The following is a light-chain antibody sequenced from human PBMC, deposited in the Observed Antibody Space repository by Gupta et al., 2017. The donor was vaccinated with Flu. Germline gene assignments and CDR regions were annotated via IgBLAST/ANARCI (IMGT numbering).Light chain of an antibody. J-gene: IGLJ2*01. CDR2: EVS. Sequence: QSALTQPASVSGSPGQSITISCTGTSSDVGGYSYVSWYQQHPGKAPKLIIYEVSNRPSGVSNRFSGSKSGNTASLTISGLQAEDEADYYCSSYTSSSTLFGGGTKLTVL. V-gene: IGLV2-14*01. CDR3: SSYTSSSTL. CDR1: SSDVGGYSY.